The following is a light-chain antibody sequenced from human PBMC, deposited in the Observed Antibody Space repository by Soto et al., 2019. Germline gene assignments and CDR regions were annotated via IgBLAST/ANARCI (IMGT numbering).Light chain of an antibody. Sequence: EIVLTQSPGTLSLSPGERATLSCRASQSVSSIYLAWYQQKPGQAPRLVIYGASNRATGVPDRFSGSGSGTVFSLTISILEPEDFAVYYCQQYGGSWTFGQGTKVEIK. CDR3: QQYGGSWT. V-gene: IGKV3-20*01. CDR1: QSVSSIY. CDR2: GAS. J-gene: IGKJ1*01.